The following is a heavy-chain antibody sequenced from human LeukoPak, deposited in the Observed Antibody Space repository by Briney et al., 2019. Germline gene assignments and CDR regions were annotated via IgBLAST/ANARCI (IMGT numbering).Heavy chain of an antibody. CDR3: AKDNYYGSGSPDY. CDR2: ISYDGSNK. D-gene: IGHD3-10*01. CDR1: GFTFSSYG. J-gene: IGHJ4*01. V-gene: IGHV3-30*18. Sequence: GGSLRLSCAASGFTFSSYGMHWVRQAPGKGLEWVAVISYDGSNKYYADSVKGRFTISRDNSKNTLYLQMNSLRAEDTAVYYCAKDNYYGSGSPDYWGQEPWSPSP.